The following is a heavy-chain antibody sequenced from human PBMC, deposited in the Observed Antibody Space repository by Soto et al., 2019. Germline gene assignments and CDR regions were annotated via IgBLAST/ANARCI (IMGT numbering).Heavy chain of an antibody. Sequence: GASGKVSCKASGFTFTSSAMQWVRQARGQRLEWIGWIVVGSGNTNYAQKFQERVTITRDMSTSTAYMELSSMRSEDTAVYYCAAVPRHDYGDTPYFDYWGQGTLVTVS. D-gene: IGHD4-17*01. CDR1: GFTFTSSA. CDR2: IVVGSGNT. CDR3: AAVPRHDYGDTPYFDY. V-gene: IGHV1-58*02. J-gene: IGHJ4*02.